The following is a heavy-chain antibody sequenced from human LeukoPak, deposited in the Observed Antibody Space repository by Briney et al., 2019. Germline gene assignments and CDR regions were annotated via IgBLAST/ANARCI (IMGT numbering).Heavy chain of an antibody. CDR2: IYYSSST. D-gene: IGHD2-2*01. J-gene: IGHJ3*02. CDR3: AREFPGYCSSTSCAGAFDI. CDR1: GGSISRGGYY. Sequence: PSETLSVTCTVSGGSISRGGYYWRWIRQHPGKGLEWIGYIYYSSSTYYNPSLKSLVTISVDTSKNQFYLKLSSVTAADTAVYYGAREFPGYCSSTSCAGAFDIWGQGTMVTVSS. V-gene: IGHV4-31*01.